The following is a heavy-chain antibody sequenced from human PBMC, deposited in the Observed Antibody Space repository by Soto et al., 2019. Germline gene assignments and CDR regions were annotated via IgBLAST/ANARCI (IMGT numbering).Heavy chain of an antibody. CDR3: AKNGQPPYYYYGLDV. Sequence: QGHLVQSGAEVKKPGTSVKDSCKASGYTFARYGISWVRQAPGQGLEWMGWISGYNGDTNYAQNLQGRVTMTIDTSTSTAYMELRSLTSVDTAVYYCAKNGQPPYYYYGLDVWGQGTTVTVSS. CDR1: GYTFARYG. D-gene: IGHD2-8*01. CDR2: ISGYNGDT. V-gene: IGHV1-18*01. J-gene: IGHJ6*02.